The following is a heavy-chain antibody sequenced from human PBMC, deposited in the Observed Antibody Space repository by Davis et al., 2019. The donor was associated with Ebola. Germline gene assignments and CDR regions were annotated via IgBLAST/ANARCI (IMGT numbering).Heavy chain of an antibody. V-gene: IGHV4-59*01. J-gene: IGHJ4*02. CDR2: IYYSGST. CDR1: GGSISSYY. D-gene: IGHD2-15*01. CDR3: ARCSGGSCEFGLDY. Sequence: MPSETLSLTCTVSGGSISSYYWSWIRQPPGKGLEWIGYIYYSGSTNYNPSLKSQVTISVDTSKNQFSLKLSSVTAADTAVYYCARCSGGSCEFGLDYWGQGALVTVSS.